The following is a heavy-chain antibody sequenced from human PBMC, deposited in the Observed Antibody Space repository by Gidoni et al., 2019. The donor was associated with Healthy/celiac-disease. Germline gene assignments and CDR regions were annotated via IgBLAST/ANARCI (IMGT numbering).Heavy chain of an antibody. V-gene: IGHV4-34*01. D-gene: IGHD6-13*01. Sequence: QVQLQQWGAGLLKPSETLSLTCAVYGGSFSGYYWSWIRPPPGKGLEWIGEINHSGSTNYNPSLKSRVTISVDTSKNQFSLKLSSVTAADTAVYYCARKRLAAAGTWYFDLWGRGTLVTVSS. CDR3: ARKRLAAAGTWYFDL. CDR2: INHSGST. CDR1: GGSFSGYY. J-gene: IGHJ2*01.